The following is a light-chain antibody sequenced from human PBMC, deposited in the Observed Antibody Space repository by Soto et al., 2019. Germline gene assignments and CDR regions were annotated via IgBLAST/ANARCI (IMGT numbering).Light chain of an antibody. Sequence: ESVLTQSPGTLSLSPGERATLSCRASQTIIGNYLAWYQQKPGQAPRLLNYGASNRATGVPDRFSGSYSGTDFSLTITRLEPEDFAVYYCEQHVNSVYIFGQGTRLEIK. CDR1: QTIIGNY. J-gene: IGKJ2*01. CDR2: GAS. CDR3: EQHVNSVYI. V-gene: IGKV3-20*01.